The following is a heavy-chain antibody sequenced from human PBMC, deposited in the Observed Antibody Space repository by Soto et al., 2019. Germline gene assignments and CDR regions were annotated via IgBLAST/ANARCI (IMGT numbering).Heavy chain of an antibody. CDR1: GYTFTSYD. V-gene: IGHV1-8*01. CDR3: AREGSYSSSSHYYYYGMDV. CDR2: MNPNSGNT. J-gene: IGHJ6*02. D-gene: IGHD6-6*01. Sequence: ASVKVSCKASGYTFTSYDINWVRQATGQGLEWMGWMNPNSGNTGYAQKFQGRVTMTRNTSISTAYMERSSLRSEDTAVYYCAREGSYSSSSHYYYYGMDVWGQGTTATVSS.